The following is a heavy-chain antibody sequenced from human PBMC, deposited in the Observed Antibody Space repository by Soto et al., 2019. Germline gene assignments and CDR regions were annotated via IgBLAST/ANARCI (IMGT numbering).Heavy chain of an antibody. CDR2: INHSGST. D-gene: IGHD6-13*01. V-gene: IGHV4-34*01. J-gene: IGHJ6*02. CDR1: GGSFSGYY. CDR3: AKYSSSWPYYYYYGMDV. Sequence: SETLSLTCAVYGGSFSGYYWSWIRQPPGKGLEWIGEINHSGSTNYNPSLKSRVTISVDTSKNQFSLKLSSVTAADTAVYYCAKYSSSWPYYYYYGMDVWGQGTTVTVSS.